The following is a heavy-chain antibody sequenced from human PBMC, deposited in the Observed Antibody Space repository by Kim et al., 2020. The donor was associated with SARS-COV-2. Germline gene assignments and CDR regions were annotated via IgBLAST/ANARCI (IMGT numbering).Heavy chain of an antibody. Sequence: GGSLRLSCAAYGFTFNDHWMTWVRQAPEKGLEWVANIKQDGSDIYYADSVKGRFTISRDNAKNFLYVQLDSLRAEDTAVYYCARGRDTSGWHTGYFDY. CDR1: GFTFNDHW. D-gene: IGHD6-19*01. CDR2: IKQDGSDI. V-gene: IGHV3-7*01. CDR3: ARGRDTSGWHTGYFDY. J-gene: IGHJ4*01.